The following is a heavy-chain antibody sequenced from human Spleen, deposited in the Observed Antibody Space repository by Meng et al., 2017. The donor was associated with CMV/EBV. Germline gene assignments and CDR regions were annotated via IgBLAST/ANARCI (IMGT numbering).Heavy chain of an antibody. CDR2: IYPGDSDT. Sequence: GESLKISCKGSGYSFTSYWIGWVRQMPGKGLEWMGIIYPGDSDTRYGPSFQGQVTISADKSISTAYLQWSSLKAPDTAMYYCARLSMIVVVLQGFDPWGQGTLVTVSS. CDR3: ARLSMIVVVLQGFDP. V-gene: IGHV5-51*01. J-gene: IGHJ5*02. CDR1: GYSFTSYW. D-gene: IGHD3-22*01.